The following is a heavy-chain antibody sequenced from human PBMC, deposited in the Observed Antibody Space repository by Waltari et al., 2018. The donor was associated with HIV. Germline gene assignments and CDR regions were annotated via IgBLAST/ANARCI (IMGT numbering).Heavy chain of an antibody. V-gene: IGHV3-72*01. D-gene: IGHD3-10*01. J-gene: IGHJ4*02. CDR3: ASVLWFGELLYIY. CDR2: TRNKANSYTT. Sequence: GLEWVGRTRNKANSYTTEYAASVKGRFTISRDDSKNSLYLQMNSLKTEDTAVYYCASVLWFGELLYIYWGQGTLVTVSS.